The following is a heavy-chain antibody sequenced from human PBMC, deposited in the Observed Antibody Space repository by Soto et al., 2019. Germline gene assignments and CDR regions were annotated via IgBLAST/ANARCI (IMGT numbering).Heavy chain of an antibody. V-gene: IGHV4-34*01. J-gene: IGHJ3*02. CDR1: GGSFSGYY. D-gene: IGHD2-15*01. CDR3: ARVRHSTVVVVAAMNGAGAFDI. CDR2: INHSGST. Sequence: SETLSLTCAVYGGSFSGYYWSWIRQPPGKGLEWIGEINHSGSTNYNPSLKSRVTISVDTSKNQFSLKLSSVTAADTAVYYCARVRHSTVVVVAAMNGAGAFDIWGQGTMVTVSS.